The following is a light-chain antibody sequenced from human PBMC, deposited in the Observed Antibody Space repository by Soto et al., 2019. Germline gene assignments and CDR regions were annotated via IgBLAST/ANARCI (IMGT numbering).Light chain of an antibody. Sequence: EIVLTQSPGTLSLSPGERATLSCRASQSVSSTYLAWYQQKPGQAPRLLIYGVSSRAADIPDRFSGSGSGTDFTLTISRLEPEDFAVYYCQQYGSSSWTFGQGTKVEIK. CDR1: QSVSSTY. CDR2: GVS. J-gene: IGKJ1*01. CDR3: QQYGSSSWT. V-gene: IGKV3-20*01.